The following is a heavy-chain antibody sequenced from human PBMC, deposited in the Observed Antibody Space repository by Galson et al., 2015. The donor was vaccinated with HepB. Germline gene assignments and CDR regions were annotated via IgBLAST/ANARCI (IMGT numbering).Heavy chain of an antibody. CDR3: AAHSMKDI. Sequence: SLRLSCAASGFTVGNNYMSWVRQAPGKGLQWVSRMYSGGSARYAESVRGRFIISRDSTKNTVYLQMNSLRVEDTAMYYCAAHSMKDIRGPGTMVTASS. J-gene: IGHJ3*02. CDR1: GFTVGNNY. V-gene: IGHV3-53*01. CDR2: MYSGGSA.